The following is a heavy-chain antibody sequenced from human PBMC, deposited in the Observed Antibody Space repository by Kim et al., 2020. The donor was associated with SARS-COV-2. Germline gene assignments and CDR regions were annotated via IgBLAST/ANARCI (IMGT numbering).Heavy chain of an antibody. CDR2: MKQDGSEK. V-gene: IGHV3-7*03. CDR1: KFTFSSYW. J-gene: IGHJ1*01. CDR3: VVTTTDIAVAGTEYFQH. Sequence: GGSLRLSCAASKFTFSSYWMSWVRQAPGKGLEWVANMKQDGSEKYFVDSVKGRFTISRDNAKNSLYLQMNSLRAEDTAVYYCVVTTTDIAVAGTEYFQHWGQGTLVTVSS. D-gene: IGHD6-13*01.